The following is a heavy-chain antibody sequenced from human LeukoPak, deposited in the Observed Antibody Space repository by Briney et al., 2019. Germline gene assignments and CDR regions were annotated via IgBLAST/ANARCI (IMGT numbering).Heavy chain of an antibody. CDR3: ATSLVGADDY. CDR2: KTESGST. J-gene: IGHJ4*02. V-gene: IGHV4-34*01. CDR1: GGSFGGYY. Sequence: SETLSLTCGVSGGSFGGYYWSWIRQSPGKGLEWIGEKTESGSTNYNPSLKSRVTISVDTSKNQFSLKLSSVTAADTAVYYCATSLVGADDYWGQGTLVTVSS. D-gene: IGHD1-26*01.